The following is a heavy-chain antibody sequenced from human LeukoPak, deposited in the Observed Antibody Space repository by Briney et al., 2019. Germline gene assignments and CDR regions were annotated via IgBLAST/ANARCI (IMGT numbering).Heavy chain of an antibody. V-gene: IGHV3-30-3*01. J-gene: IGHJ4*02. CDR1: GFTFSSYA. CDR2: ISYDGSNK. D-gene: IGHD1-26*01. Sequence: GGSLRLSCAASGFTFSSYAMHWVRQAPGKGLEWAAVISYDGSNKYYADSVKGRFTISRDNSKNTLYLQMNSLRAEDTAVYYCAREGELNYFDYWGQGTLVTVSS. CDR3: AREGELNYFDY.